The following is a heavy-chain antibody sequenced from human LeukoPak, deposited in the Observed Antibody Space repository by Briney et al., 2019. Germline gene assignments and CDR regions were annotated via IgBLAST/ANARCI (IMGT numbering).Heavy chain of an antibody. D-gene: IGHD2-2*01. CDR2: VSWNSGSI. J-gene: IGHJ4*02. Sequence: GGSLRLSCAASGFTFDDYAMHWVRQAPGQGLEWVSSVSWNSGSIAYADSVKGRFTISRDNAKNSLYLQMNSLRAEDTAFYYCAKATYSTSPGYYFDYWGQGNLVTVSP. CDR1: GFTFDDYA. CDR3: AKATYSTSPGYYFDY. V-gene: IGHV3-9*01.